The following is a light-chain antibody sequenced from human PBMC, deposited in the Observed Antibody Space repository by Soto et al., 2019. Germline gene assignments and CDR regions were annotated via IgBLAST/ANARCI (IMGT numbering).Light chain of an antibody. V-gene: IGLV2-14*01. J-gene: IGLJ2*01. CDR1: SSGVGGYNY. CDR3: SSYTSSSLVV. CDR2: DVS. Sequence: QPASVSGSPGQSITISCTGTSSGVGGYNYVSWYQQHPGKAPKLMIYDVSNRPSGVSNRFSGSKSGNTASLTISGLQAEDEADYYCSSYTSSSLVVFGGGTKLTVL.